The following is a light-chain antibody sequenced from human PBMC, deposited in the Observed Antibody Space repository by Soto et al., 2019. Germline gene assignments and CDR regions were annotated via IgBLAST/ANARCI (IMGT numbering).Light chain of an antibody. Sequence: QSALAQPASVSGSPGQSITISCTGTSSDVGGYNYVSWYQQHPGKVPKLLIYDVSRRPSGLSTRFSGSRSGNTASLTISGLQAEDEANYYCSAFTSTFVVFGGGTKVTVL. CDR1: SSDVGGYNY. CDR2: DVS. J-gene: IGLJ2*01. V-gene: IGLV2-14*03. CDR3: SAFTSTFVV.